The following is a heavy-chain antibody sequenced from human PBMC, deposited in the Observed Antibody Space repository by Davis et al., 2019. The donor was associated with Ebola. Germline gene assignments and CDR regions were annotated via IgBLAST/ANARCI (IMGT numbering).Heavy chain of an antibody. J-gene: IGHJ3*01. CDR2: LGLSADT. Sequence: GGSLRLSFAASGFVFSSYVMSWVRRAPGKGLEWVSPLGLSADTYYADSVKGRFTISRDNSKNTLHLQMNSLRVEDTAIYYCAKDTSNVWFDVWGQGTMVTVSS. CDR1: GFVFSSYV. D-gene: IGHD6-19*01. CDR3: AKDTSNVWFDV. V-gene: IGHV3-23*01.